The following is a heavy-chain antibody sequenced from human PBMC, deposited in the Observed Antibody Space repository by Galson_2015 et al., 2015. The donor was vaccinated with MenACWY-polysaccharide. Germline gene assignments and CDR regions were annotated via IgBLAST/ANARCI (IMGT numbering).Heavy chain of an antibody. Sequence: SETLSLTCAVYGGSFSGYYWSWIRQPPGKGLEWIGEINHSGSTNYNPSLKSRVTISVDTSKNQFSLKLSSVTAADTAVYYCARVGAPGYCSSTSCYEAIQFDPWGQGTLVTVSS. CDR1: GGSFSGYY. V-gene: IGHV4-34*01. D-gene: IGHD2-2*01. J-gene: IGHJ5*02. CDR2: INHSGST. CDR3: ARVGAPGYCSSTSCYEAIQFDP.